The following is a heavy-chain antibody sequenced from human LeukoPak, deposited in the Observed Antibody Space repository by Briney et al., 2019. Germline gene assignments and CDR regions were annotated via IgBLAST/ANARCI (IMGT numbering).Heavy chain of an antibody. Sequence: GASVKVSCKASGYTFTGYYMHWVRQAPGQGLEWMGWINPNSGGTNYAQKFQGRVTMTRDTSISTAYMELSRLRSDDTAVYYCARAAIVVVPAATALTSYYYYGMDVRGQGTTVTVSS. CDR1: GYTFTGYY. CDR3: ARAAIVVVPAATALTSYYYYGMDV. D-gene: IGHD2-2*01. V-gene: IGHV1-2*02. J-gene: IGHJ6*02. CDR2: INPNSGGT.